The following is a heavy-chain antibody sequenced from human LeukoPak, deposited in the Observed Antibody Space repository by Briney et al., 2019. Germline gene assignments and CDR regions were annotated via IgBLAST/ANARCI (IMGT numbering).Heavy chain of an antibody. CDR1: GFTFSSYE. CDR2: ISSSGSTI. J-gene: IGHJ4*02. D-gene: IGHD6-19*01. CDR3: ARVGDSSGWYVGVY. Sequence: GGSLRLSCAASGFTFSSYEMNWVRQAPGKGLEWVSYISSSGSTIYYADSVKGRFTISRDNAKNSLYLQMNSLRAEDTALYYCARVGDSSGWYVGVYWGQGTLVTVSS. V-gene: IGHV3-48*03.